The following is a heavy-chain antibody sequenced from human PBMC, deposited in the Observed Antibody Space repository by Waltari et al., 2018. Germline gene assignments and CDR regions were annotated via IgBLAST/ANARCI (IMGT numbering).Heavy chain of an antibody. V-gene: IGHV1-2*02. D-gene: IGHD2-21*01. CDR1: RTVITEHF. J-gene: IGHJ4*02. Sequence: VQSGAEVMKPGASVKVSCKVSRTVITEHFIHWLRQVPGQGRGWMGGVKPRVGATNFGQRCRGRISVTWDTSLSTSYLGLSGLRSDDTAIYYCAREYCGGECRLFDFWGQGTLVTVSS. CDR3: AREYCGGECRLFDF. CDR2: VKPRVGAT.